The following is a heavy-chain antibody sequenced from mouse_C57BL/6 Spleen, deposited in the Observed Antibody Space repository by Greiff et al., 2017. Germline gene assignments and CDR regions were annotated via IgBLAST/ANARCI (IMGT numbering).Heavy chain of an antibody. Sequence: VKLVESGAELARPGASVKMSCKASGYTFTSYTMHWVKQRPGQGLEWIGYINPSSGYTKYNQKFKDKATLTADKSSSTAYMQLSSLTSEDSAVYYCARGAGKDFDYWGQGTTLTVSS. D-gene: IGHD3-3*01. V-gene: IGHV1-4*01. CDR1: GYTFTSYT. J-gene: IGHJ2*01. CDR2: INPSSGYT. CDR3: ARGAGKDFDY.